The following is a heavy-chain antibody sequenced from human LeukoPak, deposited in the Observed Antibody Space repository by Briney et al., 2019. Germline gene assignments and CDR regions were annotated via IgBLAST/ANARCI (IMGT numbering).Heavy chain of an antibody. CDR3: ARIGGGRYSGYDSDFDY. CDR1: GGSISGYY. D-gene: IGHD5-12*01. CDR2: IYYSGST. V-gene: IGHV4-59*12. J-gene: IGHJ4*02. Sequence: PSETLSLTCTVSGGSISGYYWSWIRQPPGKGLEWIGYIYYSGSTNYNPSLESRVTISVDKSKNQFSLKLSSVTAADTAVYYCARIGGGRYSGYDSDFDYWGQGTLVTVSS.